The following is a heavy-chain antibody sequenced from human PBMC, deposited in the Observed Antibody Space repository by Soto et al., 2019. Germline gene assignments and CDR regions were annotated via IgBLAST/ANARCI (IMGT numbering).Heavy chain of an antibody. Sequence: LCGGSISSGGYYWSCIRQHPGKGLELIGYIYYSGSTYYNPSLKGRLTISLDTSETQFSLKLSSVTAADTAVYYCARDTPYGDPPTWGQGTLVTVSS. CDR2: IYYSGST. D-gene: IGHD4-17*01. CDR1: GGSISSGGYY. CDR3: ARDTPYGDPPT. J-gene: IGHJ4*02. V-gene: IGHV4-31*02.